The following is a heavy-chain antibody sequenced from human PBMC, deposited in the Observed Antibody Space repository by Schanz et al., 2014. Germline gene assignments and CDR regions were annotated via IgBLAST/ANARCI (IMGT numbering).Heavy chain of an antibody. CDR3: ARRDNYLSAFDI. Sequence: QLQLQESGPGLVKPSETLSLTCTVSGASISGSSDYWGWIRQSPGKGLEWIGNIYYTGTTYYNPSQKSRVSIPVETSKNQVSLKLTSVTAADTAVFYCARRDNYLSAFDIWGQGTMVTVSS. CDR2: IYYTGTT. V-gene: IGHV4-39*01. J-gene: IGHJ3*02. D-gene: IGHD4-4*01. CDR1: GASISGSSDY.